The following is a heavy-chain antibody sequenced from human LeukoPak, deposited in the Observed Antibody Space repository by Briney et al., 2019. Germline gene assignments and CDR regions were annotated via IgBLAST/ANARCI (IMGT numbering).Heavy chain of an antibody. V-gene: IGHV4-59*12. CDR1: GGSISSYY. CDR2: IYYSGST. CDR3: ARARRSGGYYMDV. J-gene: IGHJ6*03. Sequence: SETLSLTCTVSGGSISSYYWSWIRQPPGKGLEWIGYIYYSGSTYYNPSLKSRVSISVDTSKNQFALKLSSVTAADTAVYYCARARRSGGYYMDVWGKGATVTVSS. D-gene: IGHD1-26*01.